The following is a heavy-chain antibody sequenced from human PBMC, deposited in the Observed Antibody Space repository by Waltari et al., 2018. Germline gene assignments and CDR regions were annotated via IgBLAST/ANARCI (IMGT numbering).Heavy chain of an antibody. CDR1: GFTFADYG. V-gene: IGHV3-20*01. CDR3: AKTKYSGTYYFDS. J-gene: IGHJ4*02. D-gene: IGHD1-26*01. CDR2: LNWNGATT. Sequence: EVQLVESGGGVVRPGGSLRLSCAASGFTFADYGMSWVRQVPGKGLEWVAGLNWNGATTRYAESVRGRFTISRDNGKNSLYLHMNSLRAEDTALYHCAKTKYSGTYYFDSWGLGTLVTVSS.